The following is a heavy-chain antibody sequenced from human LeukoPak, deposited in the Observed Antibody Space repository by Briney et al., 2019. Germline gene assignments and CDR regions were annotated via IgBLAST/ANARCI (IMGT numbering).Heavy chain of an antibody. Sequence: ASAKVSCKASGYTFTSYGISWVRQAPGQGLEWMGWISAYNGNTNYAQKLQGRVTMTTDTSTSTAYMELRSLRSDDTAAYYCAREEWQTYYYYGMDVWGQGTTVTVSS. CDR3: AREEWQTYYYYGMDV. CDR2: ISAYNGNT. V-gene: IGHV1-18*01. J-gene: IGHJ6*02. CDR1: GYTFTSYG. D-gene: IGHD3-3*01.